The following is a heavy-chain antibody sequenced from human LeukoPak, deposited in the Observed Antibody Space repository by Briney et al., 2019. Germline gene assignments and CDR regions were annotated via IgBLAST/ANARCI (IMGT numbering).Heavy chain of an antibody. CDR3: ARHSRSGSYIGDY. J-gene: IGHJ4*02. CDR2: IYYSESS. D-gene: IGHD1-26*01. CDR1: GGYISSYY. Sequence: SETLSLTCNVPGGYISSYYWSWIRQPPGKGLEWIGYIYYSESSNNTPFLKRRVTISVDTSKNQFSLKLSSVTAADTAVYYCARHSRSGSYIGDYWGQGTLVTVSS. V-gene: IGHV4-59*08.